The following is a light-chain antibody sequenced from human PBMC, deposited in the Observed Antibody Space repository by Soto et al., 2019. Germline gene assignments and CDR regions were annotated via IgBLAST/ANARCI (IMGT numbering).Light chain of an antibody. J-gene: IGKJ2*01. V-gene: IGKV3-15*01. CDR2: GAS. Sequence: EIVMTQSPATLSVSPGERATLSCRASQSVSSNLAWYQQKPGQAPRLLMYGASTRATGIPARFSGSGSGTEFTLTISSLQSEDFAVYYCQQYNNWPRGTFGHGTKLEIK. CDR1: QSVSSN. CDR3: QQYNNWPRGT.